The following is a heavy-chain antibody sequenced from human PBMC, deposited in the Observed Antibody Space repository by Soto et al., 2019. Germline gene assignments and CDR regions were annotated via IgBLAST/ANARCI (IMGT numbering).Heavy chain of an antibody. J-gene: IGHJ5*02. Sequence: QLQLQESGPGLVKPSETLSLTCTVSGGSISSSSYYWGWIRQPPGKGMEWIGSIFISGSTYYNPSLKSRLTISVDTSKNQFSMTLSSVTAADTALYYCARQAMVRGLTVSFDPWGQGTLVTVSS. V-gene: IGHV4-39*01. CDR2: IFISGST. CDR1: GGSISSSSYY. D-gene: IGHD3-10*01. CDR3: ARQAMVRGLTVSFDP.